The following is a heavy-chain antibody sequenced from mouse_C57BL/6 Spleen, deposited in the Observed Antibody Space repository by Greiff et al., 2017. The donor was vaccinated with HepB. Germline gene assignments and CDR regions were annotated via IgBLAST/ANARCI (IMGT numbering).Heavy chain of an antibody. CDR2: IYPGDGDT. Sequence: VKLMESGAELVKPGASVKISCKASGYAFSSYWMNWVKQRPGKGLEWIGQIYPGDGDTNYNGKFKGKATLTADKSSSTAYMQLSSLTSEDSAVYFCARTTRYYYAMDYWGQGTSVTVSS. D-gene: IGHD1-1*01. CDR3: ARTTRYYYAMDY. CDR1: GYAFSSYW. V-gene: IGHV1-80*01. J-gene: IGHJ4*01.